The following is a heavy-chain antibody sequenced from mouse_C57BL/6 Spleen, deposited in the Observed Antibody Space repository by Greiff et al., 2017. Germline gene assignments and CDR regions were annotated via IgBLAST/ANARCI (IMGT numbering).Heavy chain of an antibody. V-gene: IGHV1-47*01. CDR1: GYTFTTYP. J-gene: IGHJ1*03. CDR2: FHPYNDDT. CDR3: ARGYYGSSYWYFDV. D-gene: IGHD1-1*01. Sequence: QVQLQQSGAELVKPGASVKMSCKASGYTFTTYPIEWMKQNHGKSLEWIGNFHPYNDDTKYNEKFKGTATLTVEKSSSTVYLKLSRLTSDDSAVYYCARGYYGSSYWYFDVWGTGTTVTVSS.